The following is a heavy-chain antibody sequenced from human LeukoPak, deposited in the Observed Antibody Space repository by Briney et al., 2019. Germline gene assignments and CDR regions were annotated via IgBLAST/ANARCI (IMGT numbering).Heavy chain of an antibody. CDR2: ISYDGSNK. CDR1: GFTFSSYG. CDR3: TSSLSGDYVRVVEY. J-gene: IGHJ4*01. Sequence: GRSLRLSCAASGFTFSSYGMHWVRQAPGKGLEWVAVISYDGSNKYYADSVKGRFTISRDNSKNTAYLQMNSLTTEDTAIYYCTSSLSGDYVRVVEYWGQGTLVTVSS. V-gene: IGHV3-30*03. D-gene: IGHD4-17*01.